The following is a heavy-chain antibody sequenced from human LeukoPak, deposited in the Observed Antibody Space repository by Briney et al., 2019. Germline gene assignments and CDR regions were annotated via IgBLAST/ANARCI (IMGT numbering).Heavy chain of an antibody. CDR2: INPNSGGP. J-gene: IGHJ6*03. CDR3: ARDVLVVVPAATSYYYYMDV. V-gene: IGHV1-2*02. Sequence: ASVKVSCKASGYTFTGYYMHWVRQAPGQGLEWMGWINPNSGGPSYAQKFQGRVTMPRDTSISTAYMELSRLRSDDTAVYYCARDVLVVVPAATSYYYYMDVWGKGTTVTVSS. D-gene: IGHD2-2*01. CDR1: GYTFTGYY.